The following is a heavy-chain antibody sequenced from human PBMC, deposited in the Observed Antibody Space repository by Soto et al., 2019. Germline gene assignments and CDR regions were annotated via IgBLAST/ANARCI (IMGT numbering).Heavy chain of an antibody. CDR2: IYYSGRT. CDR3: AKDFVLGGYDWIFDY. Sequence: SETLSLTCTASGDSISTSSYYWGWIRQPPGKGLEWIGSIYYSGRTFYNPSLKSRVTISEDTSKNLFSLRAEDTAVYYCAKDFVLGGYDWIFDYWGQGTLVTVSS. CDR1: GDSISTSSYY. V-gene: IGHV4-39*02. J-gene: IGHJ4*02. D-gene: IGHD5-12*01.